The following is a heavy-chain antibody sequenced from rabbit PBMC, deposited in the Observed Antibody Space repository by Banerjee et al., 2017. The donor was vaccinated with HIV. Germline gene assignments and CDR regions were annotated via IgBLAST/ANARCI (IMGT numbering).Heavy chain of an antibody. CDR1: GFDLGSAYY. J-gene: IGHJ4*01. CDR3: ARDLAGVIGWNFGL. Sequence: GSLTLTCTASGFDLGSAYYMCWVRQAPGKGLEWIACINTSSGNTVYASWVNGRFTISRSTSLNTVDLKMTSLTVADTATYFCARDLAGVIGWNFGLWGPGTLVTVS. D-gene: IGHD4-1*01. V-gene: IGHV1S43*01. CDR2: INTSSGNT.